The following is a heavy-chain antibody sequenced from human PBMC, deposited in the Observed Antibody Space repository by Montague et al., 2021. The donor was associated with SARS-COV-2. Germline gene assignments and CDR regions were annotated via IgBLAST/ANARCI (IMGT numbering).Heavy chain of an antibody. V-gene: IGHV4-39*07. CDR2: IYYSGST. CDR1: GGSISSSSYY. J-gene: IGHJ6*02. CDR3: SRDLAGYYGSGRYGGMDV. Sequence: SETLSLTCTVSGGSISSSSYYWGWIRQPPGKGLEWIGSIYYSGSTYYNPPLKSRVTISVDTSKNQSSLKLSSVTAADTAVYYCSRDLAGYYGSGRYGGMDVWGQGTTVTVSS. D-gene: IGHD3-10*01.